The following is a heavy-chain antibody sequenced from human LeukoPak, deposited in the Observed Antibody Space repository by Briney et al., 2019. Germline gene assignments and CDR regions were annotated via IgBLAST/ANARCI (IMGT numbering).Heavy chain of an antibody. CDR2: LGWNGDII. Sequence: GRSLRLSCAASGFTFDDYSMHWVRQSPGKGLEWLSGLGWNGDIIDYADSVKGRFTISRGNAKNSLYLQMDSLKTEDTALYYCAKGSLIAASGTLFDFWGQGTRVTVSS. J-gene: IGHJ4*02. CDR3: AKGSLIAASGTLFDF. D-gene: IGHD6-13*01. CDR1: GFTFDDYS. V-gene: IGHV3-9*01.